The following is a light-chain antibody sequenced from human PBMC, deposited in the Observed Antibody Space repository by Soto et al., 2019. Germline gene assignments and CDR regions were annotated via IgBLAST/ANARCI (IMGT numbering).Light chain of an antibody. V-gene: IGLV2-11*01. J-gene: IGLJ3*02. Sequence: QSALTQPRSVSGSPGQSVTISCTGTNSDVGGYNFVSWYQQHPGKAPKFMIYDVNKRPSGVPDRFSGSKSGNTASLTISGLQAEDEADYYCCSYAGSYTTWVFGGGTKLTVL. CDR1: NSDVGGYNF. CDR2: DVN. CDR3: CSYAGSYTTWV.